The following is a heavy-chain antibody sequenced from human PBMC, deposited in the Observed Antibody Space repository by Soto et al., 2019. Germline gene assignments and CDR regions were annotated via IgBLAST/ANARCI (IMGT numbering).Heavy chain of an antibody. CDR1: GFTFSSYS. J-gene: IGHJ4*02. CDR3: ASLEADYYDSSGYHIDY. D-gene: IGHD3-22*01. V-gene: IGHV3-21*01. CDR2: ISSSSSYI. Sequence: GGSLRLSCAASGFTFSSYSMNWVRQAPGKGLEWVSSISSSSSYIYYADSVKGRFTISRDNAKNSLYLQMNSLRAEDTAVYYCASLEADYYDSSGYHIDYWGQGXLVTVYS.